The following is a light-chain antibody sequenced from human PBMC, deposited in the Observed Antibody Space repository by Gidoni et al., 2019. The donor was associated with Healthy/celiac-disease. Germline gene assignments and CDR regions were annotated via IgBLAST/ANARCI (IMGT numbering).Light chain of an antibody. V-gene: IGKV1-6*01. CDR1: QGIRND. Sequence: AIQMTQPPSSLSASVGDRVTIPCRASQGIRNDLGWYQQKPGKAPKLLIYAASSVQSGVPSRFSGSGSGTDFTLTISSLQPEDFATYYCLQDYNYPWTFGQGTKVEIK. CDR2: AAS. J-gene: IGKJ1*01. CDR3: LQDYNYPWT.